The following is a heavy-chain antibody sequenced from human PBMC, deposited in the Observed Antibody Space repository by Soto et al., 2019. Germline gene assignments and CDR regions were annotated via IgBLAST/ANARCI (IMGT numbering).Heavy chain of an antibody. J-gene: IGHJ4*02. D-gene: IGHD3-3*01. V-gene: IGHV3-74*01. Sequence: GGSLRLSCAASGFTFSGDWLHWVRQAPGKGLLWVSRINTDGSGTSYADSVKGRFTISRDNAKNMVYLQMNSLRAEDTAVYFCVRDRTRPKHXFDYWGLGNMVTVSS. CDR1: GFTFSGDW. CDR3: VRDRTRPKHXFDY. CDR2: INTDGSGT.